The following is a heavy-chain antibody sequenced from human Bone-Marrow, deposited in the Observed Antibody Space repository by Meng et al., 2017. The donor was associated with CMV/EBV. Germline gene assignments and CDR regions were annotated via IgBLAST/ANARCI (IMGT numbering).Heavy chain of an antibody. D-gene: IGHD1-14*01. CDR1: GGTFSSYA. J-gene: IGHJ3*02. Sequence: SVKVSCKASGGTFSSYALCWVRQAPGQGMEWMGGISPILGISNHAQKLQGRDTITADKSPSTDYMEPSTLKSDDTVVYYGASPPPNHAFDIWGQGTMVTVSS. CDR3: ASPPPNHAFDI. V-gene: IGHV1-69*10. CDR2: ISPILGIS.